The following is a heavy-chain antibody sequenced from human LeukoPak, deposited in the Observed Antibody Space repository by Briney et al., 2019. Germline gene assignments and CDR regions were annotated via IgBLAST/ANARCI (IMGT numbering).Heavy chain of an antibody. V-gene: IGHV3-48*01. CDR2: ISSSSSTI. CDR1: GFTFSSYS. J-gene: IGHJ4*02. CDR3: ARLCSSTSCYGEGAFDY. Sequence: GGSLRLSCAASGFTFSSYSMNWVRQAPGKGLEWVSYISSSSSTIYYADSVKGRFTISRDNAKNSLYLQMSSLRAEDTAVYYCARLCSSTSCYGEGAFDYWGQGTLVTVSS. D-gene: IGHD2-2*01.